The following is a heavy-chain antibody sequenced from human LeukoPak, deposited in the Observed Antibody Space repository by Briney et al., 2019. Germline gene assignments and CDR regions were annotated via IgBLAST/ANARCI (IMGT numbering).Heavy chain of an antibody. CDR1: GLTFSSYW. D-gene: IGHD3-10*01. V-gene: IGHV3-74*01. CDR3: ARDYVSGSFGP. Sequence: GGSLRLSCAASGLTFSSYWMHWVRQAPGKGLVWVSHIKTDGSSTKYAESVKGRFTISRDNAKNTVYLQMNSLRAEDTAVYYCARDYVSGSFGPWGQGALVTVSS. CDR2: IKTDGSST. J-gene: IGHJ5*02.